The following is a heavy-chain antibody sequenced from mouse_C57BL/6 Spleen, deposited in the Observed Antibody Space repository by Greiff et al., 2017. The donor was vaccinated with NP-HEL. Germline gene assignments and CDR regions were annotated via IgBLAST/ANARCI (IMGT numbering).Heavy chain of an antibody. Sequence: VKLQESGAELARPGASVKLSCKASGYTFTSYGISWVKQRTGQGLEWIGEIYPRSGNTYYNEKFKGKATLTADKSSSTAYMELRSLTSEDSAVYFCARFERTPFAYWGQGTLVTVSA. CDR1: GYTFTSYG. J-gene: IGHJ3*01. CDR2: IYPRSGNT. V-gene: IGHV1-81*01. CDR3: ARFERTPFAY.